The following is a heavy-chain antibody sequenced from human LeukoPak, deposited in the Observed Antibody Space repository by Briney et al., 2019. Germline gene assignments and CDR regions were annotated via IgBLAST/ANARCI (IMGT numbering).Heavy chain of an antibody. J-gene: IGHJ5*02. V-gene: IGHV4-61*05. CDR1: GGSIRSSYYY. CDR2: IYYSGST. D-gene: IGHD6-25*01. Sequence: SETLSLTCTVSGGSIRSSYYYWGWIRQPPGKGLEWIGYIYYSGSTNYNPSLKSRVTISVDTSKNQFSLKLSSVTAADTAVYYCARGSEADWFDPWGQGTLVTVSS. CDR3: ARGSEADWFDP.